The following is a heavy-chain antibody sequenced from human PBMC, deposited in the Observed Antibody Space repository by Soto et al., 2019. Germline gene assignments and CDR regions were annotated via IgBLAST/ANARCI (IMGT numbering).Heavy chain of an antibody. V-gene: IGHV3-33*01. CDR3: ARDGALESSGWYHGGGDYFDY. Sequence: QVQLVESGGGVVQPGRSLRLSCAASGFTFRNYGIHWVRQAPGKGLEWVAVIWYDGSNEYYADFVKGRFTISRDNSKNILYLQRNSLRAEDTAVYYCARDGALESSGWYHGGGDYFDYWGQGTLVTVSS. D-gene: IGHD6-19*01. CDR1: GFTFRNYG. J-gene: IGHJ4*02. CDR2: IWYDGSNE.